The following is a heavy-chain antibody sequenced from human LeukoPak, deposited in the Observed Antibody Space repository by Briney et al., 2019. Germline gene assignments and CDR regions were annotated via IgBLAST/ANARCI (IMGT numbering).Heavy chain of an antibody. D-gene: IGHD3-3*01. CDR1: GGSISSGDYY. CDR3: ARADFWSGLDY. Sequence: SETLSLTCTVSGGSISSGDYYWSWIRQPPGKGLEWIGYIYYSGSTYYNPSLKSRVTISVDTSKNQFSLKLSSVTAADTAVYYYARADFWSGLDYWGQGTLVTVSS. CDR2: IYYSGST. J-gene: IGHJ4*02. V-gene: IGHV4-30-4*01.